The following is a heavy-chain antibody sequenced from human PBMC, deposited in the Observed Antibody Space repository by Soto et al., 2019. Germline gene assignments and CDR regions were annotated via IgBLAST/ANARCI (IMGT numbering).Heavy chain of an antibody. D-gene: IGHD2-2*01. V-gene: IGHV3-23*01. CDR1: GFTFSSYA. CDR3: AKHLTVPAAFPATFDY. J-gene: IGHJ4*02. CDR2: ISGSGGST. Sequence: GGSLRLSCAASGFTFSSYAMSWVRQAPGKGLEWVSAISGSGGSTYYADSVKGRFTISRDNSNNTLYLQMNSLRAEDTAVYYCAKHLTVPAAFPATFDYWGQGTLVTVSS.